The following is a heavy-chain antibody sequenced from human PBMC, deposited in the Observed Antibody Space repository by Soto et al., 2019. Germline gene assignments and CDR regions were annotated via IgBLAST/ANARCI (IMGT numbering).Heavy chain of an antibody. CDR1: GFTFSNAW. V-gene: IGHV3-15*01. J-gene: IGHJ6*02. CDR3: TTAAYDFWSGYYRDDYYYGMDV. Sequence: GGSLRLSCAASGFTFSNAWMSWVRQAPGKGLEWVGRIKSKTDGGTTDYAAPVKGRFTISRDGSKNTLYLQMNSLKTEDTAVYYCTTAAYDFWSGYYRDDYYYGMDVWGQGTTVTVSS. D-gene: IGHD3-3*01. CDR2: IKSKTDGGTT.